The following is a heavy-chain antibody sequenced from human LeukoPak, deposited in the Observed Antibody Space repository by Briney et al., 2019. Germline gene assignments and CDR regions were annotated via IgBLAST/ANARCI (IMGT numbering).Heavy chain of an antibody. J-gene: IGHJ4*02. CDR2: IYYSGST. CDR3: ATVGVTTLVHY. V-gene: IGHV4-39*01. CDR1: GGSISSSSYY. D-gene: IGHD4-23*01. Sequence: PSETLSLTCTVSGGSISSSSYYWGWIRQPPGKGLEWIGSIYYSGSTYYNPSLKSRVTISVDTSKNQFSLKLSSVTAADTAVYYCATVGVTTLVHYWGQGTLVTVSS.